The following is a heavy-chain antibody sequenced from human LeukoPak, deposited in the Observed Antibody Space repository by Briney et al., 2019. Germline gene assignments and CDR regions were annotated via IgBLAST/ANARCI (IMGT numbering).Heavy chain of an antibody. CDR3: AGDSGNSAFDY. Sequence: SETLSLTCTVSGGSIISGAYYWSWIRQHPGKGLEWIAYVHYSGSTYYNPSLKSRFTISVDTSQNQFPLKLRSVTAADTAVYYCAGDSGNSAFDYWGQGTLVTVSS. CDR2: VHYSGST. CDR1: GGSIISGAYY. V-gene: IGHV4-31*03. D-gene: IGHD4-23*01. J-gene: IGHJ4*02.